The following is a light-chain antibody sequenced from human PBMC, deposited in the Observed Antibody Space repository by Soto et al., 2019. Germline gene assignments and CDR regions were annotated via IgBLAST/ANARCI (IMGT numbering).Light chain of an antibody. CDR3: SSYAGSNNFVV. V-gene: IGLV2-8*01. CDR1: SSDIGTYNY. Sequence: QSVLTQPPSASGSLGQSVTISCTGSSSDIGTYNYVSWYQQFPGKAPKLMIYEVTKRPSGVPDRFSGSKSGNTASLTVSGLQAVDEADYYCSSYAGSNNFVVFGGGTKVTVL. J-gene: IGLJ2*01. CDR2: EVT.